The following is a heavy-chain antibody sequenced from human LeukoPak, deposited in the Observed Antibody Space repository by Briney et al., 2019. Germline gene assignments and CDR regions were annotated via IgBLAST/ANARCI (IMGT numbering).Heavy chain of an antibody. V-gene: IGHV3-21*01. CDR2: ISSSSSYI. D-gene: IGHD2-15*01. CDR3: ARGDQYCSGGSCYSDAFDI. CDR1: GFTFSSYS. J-gene: IGHJ3*02. Sequence: GGSLRLSCAASGFTFSSYSMNWVRQAPGKGLEWVSSISSSSSYIYYAVSVKGRFTISRDNAKNSLYLQMNSLRAEDTAVYYCARGDQYCSGGSCYSDAFDIWGQGTMVAVSS.